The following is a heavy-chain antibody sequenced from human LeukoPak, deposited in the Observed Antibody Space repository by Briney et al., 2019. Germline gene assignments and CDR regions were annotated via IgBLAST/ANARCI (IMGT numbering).Heavy chain of an antibody. J-gene: IGHJ4*02. CDR1: GFTFSSYS. D-gene: IGHD3-10*01. CDR2: ISSSSSII. Sequence: GGSLRLSCAGSGFTFSSYSMNWVRQAPGKGLEWVSYISSSSSIIYSADSVKGRFSISRDNAKNSLFLQMNSLRADDTAVYYCARYNYGSGSYSDYWGQGTLVTVSS. CDR3: ARYNYGSGSYSDY. V-gene: IGHV3-48*04.